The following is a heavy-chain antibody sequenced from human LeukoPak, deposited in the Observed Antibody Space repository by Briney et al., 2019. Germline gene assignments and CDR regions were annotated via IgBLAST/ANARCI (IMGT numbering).Heavy chain of an antibody. CDR1: GYTFNNYG. Sequence: ASVKVSCKASGYTFNNYGISWVRQVPGQGLEWMGWISPYNGNTKFAQKFQGRVTVTTETSTSTAYMELRSLRSDDTAVYYCERQSYFDGRGDDAFDIWGQGTMVTVSS. V-gene: IGHV1-18*01. CDR2: ISPYNGNT. J-gene: IGHJ3*02. CDR3: ERQSYFDGRGDDAFDI. D-gene: IGHD2-15*01.